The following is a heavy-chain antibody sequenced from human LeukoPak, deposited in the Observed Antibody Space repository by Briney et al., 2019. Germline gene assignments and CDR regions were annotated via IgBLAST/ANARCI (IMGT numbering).Heavy chain of an antibody. CDR2: VYYSGST. D-gene: IGHD3-10*01. CDR3: ARGMSALYGSGSYVFDY. CDR1: GDSISSYS. V-gene: IGHV4-59*01. Sequence: SETLSLTCTVSGDSISSYSWSWIRQPPGKGLEWIGYVYYSGSTNYNPSLKSRVTISADTSKNQFSLKVRSVTAADTAVYYCARGMSALYGSGSYVFDYWGQGTLVTVSS. J-gene: IGHJ4*01.